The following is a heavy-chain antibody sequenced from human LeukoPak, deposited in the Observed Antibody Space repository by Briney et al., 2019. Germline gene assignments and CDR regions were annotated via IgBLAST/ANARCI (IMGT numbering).Heavy chain of an antibody. J-gene: IGHJ6*03. CDR3: AKGPPVQSPSDYYYYMDV. CDR2: ISSNGGST. D-gene: IGHD1-1*01. CDR1: GVAFSSYH. Sequence: PGGSLRLSCAASGVAFSSYHMHWVRQAPGKGLEYVSGISSNGGSTYYANSVKGRFTISRDNSKNTLYLQMGSLRVEDTAVYYCAKGPPVQSPSDYYYYMDVWGKGTTVTISS. V-gene: IGHV3-64*01.